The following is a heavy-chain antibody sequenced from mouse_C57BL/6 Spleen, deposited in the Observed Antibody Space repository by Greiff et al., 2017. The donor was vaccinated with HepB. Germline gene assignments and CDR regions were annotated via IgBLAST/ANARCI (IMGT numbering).Heavy chain of an antibody. CDR3: TRRRAYYSNYEGGFAY. CDR2: IDPETGGT. Sequence: LVESGAELVRPGASVTLSCKASGYTFTDYEMHWVKQTPVHGLEWIGAIDPETGGTAYNQKFKGKAILTADKSSSTAYMELRSLTSEDSAVYYCTRRRAYYSNYEGGFAYWGQGTLVTVSA. J-gene: IGHJ3*01. CDR1: GYTFTDYE. V-gene: IGHV1-15*01. D-gene: IGHD2-5*01.